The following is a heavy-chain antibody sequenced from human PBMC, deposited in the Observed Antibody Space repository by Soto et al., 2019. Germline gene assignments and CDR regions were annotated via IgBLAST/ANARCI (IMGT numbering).Heavy chain of an antibody. J-gene: IGHJ3*02. V-gene: IGHV5-51*03. Sequence: EVQLVQSGAEVKKQGESLKISCKGSGYRFTNYWIGWVRQMPGKGLEWMGIIYPGDSHARYSPSFQGHVTISADKSISTACMQWSRLKASDTAMYYCARRLDLNGDAFDIWGQGTMVTVSS. D-gene: IGHD1-1*01. CDR3: ARRLDLNGDAFDI. CDR2: IYPGDSHA. CDR1: GYRFTNYW.